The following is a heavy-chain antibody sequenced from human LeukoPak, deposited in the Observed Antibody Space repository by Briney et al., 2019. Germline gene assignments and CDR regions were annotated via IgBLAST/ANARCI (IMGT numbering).Heavy chain of an antibody. D-gene: IGHD1-26*01. CDR2: ISYDGSNK. V-gene: IGHV3-30-3*01. Sequence: GGSLRLSCAASGFTFSSYAMHWVRQAPGKGLEWVAVISYDGSNKYYADSVKGRFTISRDNSKNTLYLQMNSLRAEDTAVYYCARSRYSGSYYAVDYWGQGTLVTVSS. CDR1: GFTFSSYA. J-gene: IGHJ4*02. CDR3: ARSRYSGSYYAVDY.